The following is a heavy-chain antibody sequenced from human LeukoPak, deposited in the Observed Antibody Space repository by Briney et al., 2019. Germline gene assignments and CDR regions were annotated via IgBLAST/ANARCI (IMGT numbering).Heavy chain of an antibody. CDR1: GGSISSSSYY. V-gene: IGHV4-39*01. Sequence: SETLSLTCTVSGGSISSSSYYWGWIRQPPGKGLEWIGSIYYSGSTYYNPSLKSRVTISVDTSKNQFSLKLSSVTAADTAVYYCARQDYDSSGCSDYWGQGTLVTVSS. J-gene: IGHJ4*02. CDR3: ARQDYDSSGCSDY. CDR2: IYYSGST. D-gene: IGHD3-22*01.